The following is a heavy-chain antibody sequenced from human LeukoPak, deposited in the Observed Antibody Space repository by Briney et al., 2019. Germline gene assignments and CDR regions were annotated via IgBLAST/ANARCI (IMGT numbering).Heavy chain of an antibody. J-gene: IGHJ3*02. V-gene: IGHV3-21*01. D-gene: IGHD1-26*01. CDR1: AFTFSSYS. Sequence: GGSLRLSCAASAFTFSSYSMNWVRQAPGKGLEWVSSISTSGIYIYYTDSVKGRFTISRDNARKSLYLQMNSLRAEDTAVYYCARGTTNSGSFDDAFDIWGQGTMVTVS. CDR3: ARGTTNSGSFDDAFDI. CDR2: ISTSGIYI.